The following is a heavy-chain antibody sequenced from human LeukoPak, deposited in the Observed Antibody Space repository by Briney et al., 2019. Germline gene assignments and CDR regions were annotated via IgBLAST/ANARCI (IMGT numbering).Heavy chain of an antibody. V-gene: IGHV3-73*01. J-gene: IGHJ5*02. Sequence: PGGSLRLSCAASGFTFSGSAMHWVRQASGKGLEWVGRIRSKTNSYATAYAASVKGRFTISRDDSKNTAHLQMNSLKTEDTAVYYCTRSPFGGSGGSWDSWFDPWGQGTLVTVSS. D-gene: IGHD2-15*01. CDR1: GFTFSGSA. CDR3: TRSPFGGSGGSWDSWFDP. CDR2: IRSKTNSYAT.